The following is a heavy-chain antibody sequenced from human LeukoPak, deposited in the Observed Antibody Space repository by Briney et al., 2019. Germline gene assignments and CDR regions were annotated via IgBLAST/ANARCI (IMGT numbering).Heavy chain of an antibody. CDR1: GFTFSSYS. V-gene: IGHV3-23*01. J-gene: IGHJ4*02. D-gene: IGHD3-9*01. CDR2: ISGSGGST. CDR3: AKGDSYDILTGYYNNPYFDY. Sequence: GGSLRLSCAASGFTFSSYSMNWVRQAPGKGLEWVSAISGSGGSTYYADSVKGRFTISRDNSKNTLYLQMNSLRAEDTAVYYCAKGDSYDILTGYYNNPYFDYWGQGTLVTVSS.